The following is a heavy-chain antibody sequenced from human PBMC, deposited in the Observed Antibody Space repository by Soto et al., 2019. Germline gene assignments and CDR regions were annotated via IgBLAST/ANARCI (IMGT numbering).Heavy chain of an antibody. CDR1: GFTFSTQA. V-gene: IGHV3-30-3*01. J-gene: IGHJ4*02. D-gene: IGHD4-17*01. CDR3: ARDLRKFYYFDA. CDR2: ISYDGSKI. Sequence: PGGSLRLSCAASGFTFSTQAMHWVRLAPGKGLDWVAVISYDGSKIYYADSVKGRFTISRDNSKNMLYLQMNSLRAEDTAVYYCARDLRKFYYFDAWGQGTQVTVSS.